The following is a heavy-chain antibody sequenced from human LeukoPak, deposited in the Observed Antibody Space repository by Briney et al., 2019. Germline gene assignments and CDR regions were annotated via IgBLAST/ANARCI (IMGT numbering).Heavy chain of an antibody. CDR3: ARSTYHDFWSGYYTGFLVDY. D-gene: IGHD3-3*01. Sequence: SETLSLTCTVSGGSISSSSYYWGWIRQPPGKGLEWIGTIYYSGSTYYNPSLRSRVTISVDTSKNQFSLKLSSVTAADTAVYYCARSTYHDFWSGYYTGFLVDYWGRGTLVTVSS. CDR2: IYYSGST. V-gene: IGHV4-39*01. CDR1: GGSISSSSYY. J-gene: IGHJ4*02.